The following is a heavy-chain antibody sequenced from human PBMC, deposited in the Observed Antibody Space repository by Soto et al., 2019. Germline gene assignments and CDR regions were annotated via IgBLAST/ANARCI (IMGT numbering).Heavy chain of an antibody. CDR2: SYYSGST. D-gene: IGHD3-22*01. J-gene: IGHJ4*02. CDR3: AREVEPYYYDGSGYIDY. V-gene: IGHV4-31*03. Sequence: QVQLQESGPGLVKPSQTLSLTCTVSGGSISSGGYYWRWIRQHPGKGLEWIGYSYYSGSTYYNPSLKSRVTISVDTSNKQFYLKLSDVTAADTAVYYCAREVEPYYYDGSGYIDYWGQGTLVTVST. CDR1: GGSISSGGYY.